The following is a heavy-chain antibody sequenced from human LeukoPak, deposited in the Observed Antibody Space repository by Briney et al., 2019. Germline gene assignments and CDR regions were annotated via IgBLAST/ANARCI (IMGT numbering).Heavy chain of an antibody. CDR3: ARLGLDPPYFRTYCSSTSCRIDY. D-gene: IGHD2-2*01. V-gene: IGHV5-10-1*01. CDR1: GYSFTSYW. Sequence: GESLKISCKGSGYSFTSYWISWVRQMPGKGLEWMGGIDPSDSYTNYSPSFQGHVTISADKSISTAYLQWSSLKASDTAMYYCARLGLDPPYFRTYCSSTSCRIDYWGQGTLVTVSS. J-gene: IGHJ4*02. CDR2: IDPSDSYT.